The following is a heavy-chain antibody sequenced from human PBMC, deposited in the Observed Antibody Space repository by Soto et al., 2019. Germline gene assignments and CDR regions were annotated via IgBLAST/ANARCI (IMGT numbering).Heavy chain of an antibody. V-gene: IGHV2-5*02. Sequence: QITLKESGPTLVKPTQTLTLTCTFSGFSLSTSGVGVGWIRQPPGQALEWLALIYWDADKRYSPSLKSRLTIIKDTSKNRGVLTMTNMDPVDTATYYCARHCSSTSCYSFDYWGQGTLVTVSS. CDR1: GFSLSTSGVG. D-gene: IGHD2-2*01. CDR2: IYWDADK. CDR3: ARHCSSTSCYSFDY. J-gene: IGHJ4*02.